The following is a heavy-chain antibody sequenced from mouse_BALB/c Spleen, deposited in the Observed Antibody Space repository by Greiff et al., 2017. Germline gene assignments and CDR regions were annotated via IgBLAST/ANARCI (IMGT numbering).Heavy chain of an antibody. V-gene: IGHV5-17*02. D-gene: IGHD1-3*01. CDR3: ARKLWDYFDY. Sequence: DVQLVESGGGLVQPGGSRKLSCAASGFTFSSFGMHWVRQAPEKGLEWVAYISSGSSTIYYADTVKGRFTISRDNPKNTLFLQMTSLRSEDTAMYYCARKLWDYFDYWGQGTTLTVSS. CDR1: GFTFSSFG. J-gene: IGHJ2*01. CDR2: ISSGSSTI.